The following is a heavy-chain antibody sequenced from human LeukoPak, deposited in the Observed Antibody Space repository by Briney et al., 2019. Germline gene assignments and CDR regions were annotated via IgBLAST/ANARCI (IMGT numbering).Heavy chain of an antibody. D-gene: IGHD1-26*01. J-gene: IGHJ4*02. CDR1: GFTFSSYW. Sequence: GGSLRLSCAASGFTFSSYWMSWVRQAPGKGLEWVANIKQDGTEKYYVDSVKGRFTISRDNAKNSLYLQMNSLRAEDTAVYYCAKDNGYYSNPGPFYFDYWGQGTLVTVSS. CDR2: IKQDGTEK. V-gene: IGHV3-7*01. CDR3: AKDNGYYSNPGPFYFDY.